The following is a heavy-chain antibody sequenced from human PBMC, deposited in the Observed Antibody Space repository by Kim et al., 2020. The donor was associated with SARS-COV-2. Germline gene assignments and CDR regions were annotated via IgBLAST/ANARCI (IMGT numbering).Heavy chain of an antibody. CDR3: ARDALPLVPGPYYGMDV. CDR2: ISSSSSYI. Sequence: GGSLRLSCAASGFTFDTCSMNWVRQAPGKGLEWVSSISSSSSYIYYADSVKGRFTISRDNANKALYLQMNSLRAEDTAVYYCARDALPLVPGPYYGMDVWGPGTTVTVSS. CDR1: GFTFDTCS. J-gene: IGHJ6*02. V-gene: IGHV3-21*01.